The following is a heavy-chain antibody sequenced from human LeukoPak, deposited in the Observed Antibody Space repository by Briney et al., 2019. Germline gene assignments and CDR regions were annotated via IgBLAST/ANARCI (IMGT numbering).Heavy chain of an antibody. CDR2: IYYSGST. D-gene: IGHD5-24*01. CDR1: GGSISSYY. CDR3: ARESEMATIKGPHYYFDY. V-gene: IGHV4-59*01. Sequence: SGTLSLTCTVSGGSISSYYWSWIRQPPGKGLEWIGYIYYSGSTNYNPSLKSRVTISVDTSKNQFSLKLSSVTAADTAVYYCARESEMATIKGPHYYFDYWGQGTLVTVSS. J-gene: IGHJ4*02.